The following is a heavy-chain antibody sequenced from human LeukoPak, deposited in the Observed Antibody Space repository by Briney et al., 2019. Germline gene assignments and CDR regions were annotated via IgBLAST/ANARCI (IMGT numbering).Heavy chain of an antibody. Sequence: ASVKVSCKASGYTFTGYYMHWVRQAPGQGLEWMGWINPNSGGTNYAQKFQGRVTMTRDTSISTAYMELSRLRSDDTAVYYCARGCYGYSSSWYGSRWYYYYYMDVWGKGTTVTISS. D-gene: IGHD6-13*01. CDR2: INPNSGGT. CDR1: GYTFTGYY. J-gene: IGHJ6*03. CDR3: ARGCYGYSSSWYGSRWYYYYYMDV. V-gene: IGHV1-2*02.